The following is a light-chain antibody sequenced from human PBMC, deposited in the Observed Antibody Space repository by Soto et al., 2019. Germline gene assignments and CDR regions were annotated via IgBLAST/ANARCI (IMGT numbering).Light chain of an antibody. CDR1: QTISTY. J-gene: IGKJ2*01. V-gene: IGKV1-39*01. CDR3: QQSDSTPYT. CDR2: DAS. Sequence: DIQMTQSPSSLSASVGDRVTSTCRASQTISTYLNWYQQKPGKAPRLLIYDASSWLSGVPSRFSGSGSGTDFTLTIASLQPEDFSTYYCQQSDSTPYTFGQGTKVEI.